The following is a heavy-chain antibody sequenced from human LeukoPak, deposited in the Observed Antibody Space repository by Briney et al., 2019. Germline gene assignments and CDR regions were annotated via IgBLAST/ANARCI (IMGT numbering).Heavy chain of an antibody. CDR2: IYYSGST. J-gene: IGHJ4*02. D-gene: IGHD5-18*01. CDR1: GGSISSYY. CDR3: ARERGGSYSYGYFDY. Sequence: SETLSLTCTVSGGSISSYYWSWIRQPPGKGLEWIGYIYYSGSTNYNPSLKSRVTISVDTSKNQFSLKLSSVTAADTAVYYCARERGGSYSYGYFDYWGQGTLVTVSS. V-gene: IGHV4-59*01.